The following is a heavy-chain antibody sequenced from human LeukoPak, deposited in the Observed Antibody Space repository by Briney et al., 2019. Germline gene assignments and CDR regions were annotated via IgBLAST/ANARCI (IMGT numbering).Heavy chain of an antibody. CDR2: ISSSSSTI. CDR1: GFTFSSYS. CDR3: ARDWVSYVVVAAKGSYYYYYGMDV. J-gene: IGHJ6*02. D-gene: IGHD2-15*01. V-gene: IGHV3-48*04. Sequence: GGSLRLSCAASGFTFSSYSMNWVRQAPGKGLEWVSYISSSSSTIYYADSVKGRFTISRDNAKNSLYLQMNSLRAEDTAVYYCARDWVSYVVVAAKGSYYYYYGMDVWGQRTTVTVSS.